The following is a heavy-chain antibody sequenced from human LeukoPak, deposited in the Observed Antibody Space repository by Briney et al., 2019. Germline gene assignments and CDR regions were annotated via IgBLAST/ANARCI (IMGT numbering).Heavy chain of an antibody. CDR3: ARVRPGEGPFDI. CDR2: IYYSGST. V-gene: IGHV4-30-4*08. Sequence: SQTLSLTCTVSGGSISSGDYYWRWIRQLPGKGLEWIGYIYYSGSTYYNPSLKSRVTISVDTSKNQFSLKLSSVTAADTAVYYCARVRPGEGPFDIWGQGTMVTVSS. D-gene: IGHD3-16*01. CDR1: GGSISSGDYY. J-gene: IGHJ3*02.